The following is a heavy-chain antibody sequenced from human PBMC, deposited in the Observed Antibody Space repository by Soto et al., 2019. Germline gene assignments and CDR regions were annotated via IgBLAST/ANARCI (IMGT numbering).Heavy chain of an antibody. CDR2: IYTSGTT. CDR1: GGSIINYY. J-gene: IGHJ5*01. V-gene: IGHV4-4*07. Sequence: LSLTCTVAGGSIINYYWTWIRQPAGKGLEWIGRIYTSGTTNYNPSLKSRVTMSVDASKNQFSLKLSSVTAADTALYYCARQTTYSSSWYDYWGHGTLVTVSS. CDR3: ARQTTYSSSWYDY. D-gene: IGHD6-13*01.